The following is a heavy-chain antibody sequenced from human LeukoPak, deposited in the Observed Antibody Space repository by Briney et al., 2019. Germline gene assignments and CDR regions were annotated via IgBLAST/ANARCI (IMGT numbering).Heavy chain of an antibody. J-gene: IGHJ4*02. Sequence: GGSLRLSCATSGFTFSSYAMSWVRQAPGKGLEWVSVISGSGTSTFYADSVKGRFTISRDNSKKTLYLQMNSLRAEDTAVYYCAKDRYAWTSGYSYNPFDYWGQGTLATVSS. V-gene: IGHV3-23*01. CDR3: AKDRYAWTSGYSYNPFDY. D-gene: IGHD5-18*01. CDR2: ISGSGTST. CDR1: GFTFSSYA.